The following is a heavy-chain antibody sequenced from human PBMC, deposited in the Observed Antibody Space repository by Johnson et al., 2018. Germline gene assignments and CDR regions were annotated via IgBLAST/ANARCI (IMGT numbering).Heavy chain of an antibody. D-gene: IGHD2-15*01. CDR2: ISYDGSNK. J-gene: IGHJ3*02. V-gene: IGHV3-30-3*01. Sequence: QVQLVQSGGGVVQPGRSLRLSCAASGFTFSSYAMHWVRQAPGKGLEWVAVISYDGSNKYYADSVKGRFTISRDNSKNTLYLQMNSLRAEDTAVYYCARGDIVVVVAATPFWSIWGQGTMVTVSS. CDR1: GFTFSSYA. CDR3: ARGDIVVVVAATPFWSI.